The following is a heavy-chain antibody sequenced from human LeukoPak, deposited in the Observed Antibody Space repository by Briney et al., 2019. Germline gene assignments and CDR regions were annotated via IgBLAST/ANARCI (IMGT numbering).Heavy chain of an antibody. Sequence: SETLSLTCTVSGGSISSYYWSWIRQPAGKGLEWIGRIYTSGSTNYNPSLKSRVTMSVDTSKNQFSLKLSSVTAADTAVYYCARGGQSVITIFGVVIRQHYFDYWGQGTLVTVSS. CDR2: IYTSGST. CDR3: ARGGQSVITIFGVVIRQHYFDY. J-gene: IGHJ4*02. CDR1: GGSISSYY. V-gene: IGHV4-4*07. D-gene: IGHD3-3*01.